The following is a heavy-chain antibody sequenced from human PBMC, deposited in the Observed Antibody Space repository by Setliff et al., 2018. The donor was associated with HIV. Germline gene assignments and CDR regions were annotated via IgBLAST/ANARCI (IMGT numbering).Heavy chain of an antibody. CDR3: ARGRGGYYYAYFDY. V-gene: IGHV3-48*04. CDR1: GFTFRSFG. J-gene: IGHJ4*02. Sequence: GGSLRLSCAGSGFTFRSFGMNWVRQAPGKGLEWVSYISTSSSTIFYADSVKGRFTISRDNAKNSLYLQMNSLRAEDTAVYYCARGRGGYYYAYFDYWGQGTLVTVS. D-gene: IGHD3-22*01. CDR2: ISTSSSTI.